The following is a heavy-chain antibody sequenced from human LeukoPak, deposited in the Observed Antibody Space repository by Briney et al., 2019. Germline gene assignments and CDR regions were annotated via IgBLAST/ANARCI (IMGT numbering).Heavy chain of an antibody. V-gene: IGHV3-7*01. J-gene: IGHJ6*02. CDR2: IKQDGSEK. D-gene: IGHD3-3*01. CDR1: GFTFSSYW. Sequence: GGSPRLSCAASGFTFSSYWMSWVRQAPGKGLEWVTNIKQDGSEKYYVDSVKGRFTISRDNAKNSLYLQMNSLRAEDTAVYYCARDQFASAIFGVVTILYYYYYGMDVWGQGTTVTVSS. CDR3: ARDQFASAIFGVVTILYYYYYGMDV.